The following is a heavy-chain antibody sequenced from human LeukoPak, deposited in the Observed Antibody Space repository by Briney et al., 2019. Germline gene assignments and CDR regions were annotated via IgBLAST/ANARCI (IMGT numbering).Heavy chain of an antibody. CDR2: IRAKGYGWAT. V-gene: IGHV3-49*04. CDR1: GFICGDYA. J-gene: IGHJ6*02. D-gene: IGHD5-18*01. CDR3: TRGPTQPWLYYGMDV. Sequence: GGSRRFCCATSGFICGDYAMSGGREAAGKGLEGVGFIRAKGYGWATEYVASVNGRFSISGDDSQSIANLQMNTLKPEDTAVYYCTRGPTQPWLYYGMDVWGQGTTVTVSS.